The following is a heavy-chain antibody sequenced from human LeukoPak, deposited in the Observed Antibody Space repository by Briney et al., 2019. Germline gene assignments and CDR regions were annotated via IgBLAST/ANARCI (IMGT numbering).Heavy chain of an antibody. Sequence: GGSLRLSCAASGFTFSSYSMNWVRQAPGKGLEWVSSISSSSSYIYYADSVKGRFTISRDNAKNSLYLQMNSLRAEDTAVYYCARYCSGGSCYGPGDYWGQGTLVTVSS. CDR1: GFTFSSYS. CDR2: ISSSSSYI. V-gene: IGHV3-21*01. J-gene: IGHJ4*02. D-gene: IGHD2-15*01. CDR3: ARYCSGGSCYGPGDY.